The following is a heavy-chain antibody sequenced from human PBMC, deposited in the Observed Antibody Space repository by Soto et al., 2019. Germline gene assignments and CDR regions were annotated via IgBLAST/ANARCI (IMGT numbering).Heavy chain of an antibody. Sequence: ASVKVSCKASGYTFTSYGISWVRQAPGQGLEWMGWISAYNGNTNYAQKLQGRVNMTTDTSTSTAYMKLRSLRFDDKAVYYCARDGTYISSRYAFDIWGQGTMVTVS. CDR2: ISAYNGNT. CDR3: ARDGTYISSRYAFDI. V-gene: IGHV1-18*01. D-gene: IGHD6-13*01. CDR1: GYTFTSYG. J-gene: IGHJ3*02.